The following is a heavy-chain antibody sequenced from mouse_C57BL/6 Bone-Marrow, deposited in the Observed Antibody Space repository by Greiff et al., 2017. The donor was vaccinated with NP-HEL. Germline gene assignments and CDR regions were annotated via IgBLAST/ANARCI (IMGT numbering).Heavy chain of an antibody. D-gene: IGHD2-4*01. Sequence: QVQLQQPGAELVKPGASVKLSCKASGYTFTSYWMQWVKQRPGQGLEWIGEIDPSDSYTNYNQKFKGKATLTVDTSSSTASMQLSSLTSEDSAVYYCARYDYDDGAWFAYWGQGTLVTVSA. CDR3: ARYDYDDGAWFAY. V-gene: IGHV1-50*01. CDR2: IDPSDSYT. J-gene: IGHJ3*01. CDR1: GYTFTSYW.